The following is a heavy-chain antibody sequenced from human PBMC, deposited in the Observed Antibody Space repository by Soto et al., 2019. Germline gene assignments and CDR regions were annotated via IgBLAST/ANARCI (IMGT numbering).Heavy chain of an antibody. CDR3: ARLYGSYIWAGNYFDS. CDR2: IYVTGTT. D-gene: IGHD1-26*01. J-gene: IGHJ4*02. V-gene: IGHV4-30-4*01. Sequence: SEPLRLPWNVSDGYMNHGDYYRSWVHQSPEKGLEWIGYIYVTGTTYYNPSFKSRVTISVDRSRSQFSLRLTSVTAEDTAVYFFARLYGSYIWAGNYFDSWGQGSLVTVSS. CDR1: DGYMNHGDYY.